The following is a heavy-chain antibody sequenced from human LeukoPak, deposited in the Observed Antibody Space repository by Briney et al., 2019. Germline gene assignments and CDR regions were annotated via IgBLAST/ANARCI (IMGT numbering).Heavy chain of an antibody. CDR2: ISTSAGDT. J-gene: IGHJ4*02. CDR3: AKHIIVGTTKSMDS. Sequence: GGSLRLSCTASGFTFSSYAMSWVRQAPGKGLEWVSAISTSAGDTYYTDSVKGRFTISRDNSENTLFLQMNSLRAEDTAVYYCAKHIIVGTTKSMDSWGQGTLVTVSS. CDR1: GFTFSSYA. V-gene: IGHV3-23*01. D-gene: IGHD1-26*01.